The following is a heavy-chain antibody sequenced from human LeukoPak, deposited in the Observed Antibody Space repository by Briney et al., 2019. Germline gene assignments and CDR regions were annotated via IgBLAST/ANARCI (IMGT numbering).Heavy chain of an antibody. J-gene: IGHJ4*02. V-gene: IGHV4-59*01. CDR1: GGSISTYY. CDR3: ARDGYSGSDAL. Sequence: TSETLSLTCTVSGGSISTYYWSWIRQPPAKGLEWIGYIYHSGSTNYNPSLKSRVTISVDTSQNQFYLKLSSVTAADTAVYYCARDGYSGSDALWGQGTLVTVSS. CDR2: IYHSGST. D-gene: IGHD5-12*01.